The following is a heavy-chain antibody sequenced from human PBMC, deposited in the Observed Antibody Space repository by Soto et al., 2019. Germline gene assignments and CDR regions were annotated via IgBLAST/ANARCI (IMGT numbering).Heavy chain of an antibody. CDR2: IYYSGST. J-gene: IGHJ4*02. CDR3: ARDRGYYDSSGYDFDY. Sequence: QVQLQESGPGLVKPSETLSLTCTVSGGSVSSGSYYWSWIRQPPGKGLEGIGYIYYSGSTNYNPSLKSRVTISVDTSKTQFSLKLSSVTAADTAVYYCARDRGYYDSSGYDFDYWGQGTLVTVSS. CDR1: GGSVSSGSYY. V-gene: IGHV4-61*01. D-gene: IGHD3-22*01.